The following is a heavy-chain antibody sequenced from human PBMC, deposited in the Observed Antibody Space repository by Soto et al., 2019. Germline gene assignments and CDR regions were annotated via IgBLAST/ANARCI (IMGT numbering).Heavy chain of an antibody. Sequence: QVHLVQSGAEVKKPGASVKVSCKASGYSFTGNSMHWVRQAPGQALEWMGWINPNNGGTNYAQKFQGRVTMTRDTSISTAYMDLSRLRSDDTAVYYCAMRRGGVVYWGQGTLVTVFS. V-gene: IGHV1-2*02. D-gene: IGHD3-10*01. CDR2: INPNNGGT. CDR1: GYSFTGNS. J-gene: IGHJ4*02. CDR3: AMRRGGVVY.